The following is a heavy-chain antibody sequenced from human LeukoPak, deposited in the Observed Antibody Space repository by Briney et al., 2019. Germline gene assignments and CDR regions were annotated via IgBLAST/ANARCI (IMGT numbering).Heavy chain of an antibody. V-gene: IGHV3-23*01. CDR1: GFTFSTYG. CDR2: MSDSGTNT. J-gene: IGHJ4*02. Sequence: GGSLRLSCGASGFTFSTYGMTWVRQAPGKGLEWVSGMSDSGTNTYYADSVKGRFTISRDNSKNTLYLQMNSLRAEDTAVYYCAKAPVTTCSGAYCYPFDYWGQGTLVTVSS. D-gene: IGHD2-21*01. CDR3: AKAPVTTCSGAYCYPFDY.